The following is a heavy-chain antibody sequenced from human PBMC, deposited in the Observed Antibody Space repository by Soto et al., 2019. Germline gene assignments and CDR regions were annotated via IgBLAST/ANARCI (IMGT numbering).Heavy chain of an antibody. V-gene: IGHV4-34*01. Sequence: NPSETLSLTCAVYGGSFSGYYWSWIRQPPGKGLEWIGEINHSGSTNYNPSLKSRVTISVDTSKNQFSLKLSSVTAADTAVYYCARARDIVVVPAAYYYYGMDVWGRGTTVTVSS. CDR1: GGSFSGYY. D-gene: IGHD2-2*01. J-gene: IGHJ6*02. CDR3: ARARDIVVVPAAYYYYGMDV. CDR2: INHSGST.